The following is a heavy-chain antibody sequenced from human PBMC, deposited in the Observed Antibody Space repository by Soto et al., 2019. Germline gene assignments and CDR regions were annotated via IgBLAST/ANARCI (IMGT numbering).Heavy chain of an antibody. J-gene: IGHJ4*02. Sequence: PVGSVRLSCAASGFTFNIYGMHWVRHSPDKGLEWVALISYDGSNQYYADSVKGRFTISRDNSKNTLFLQMNSLRADDTAVYYCAKDQASGQGSFDSWGQGTLVTVSS. CDR3: AKDQASGQGSFDS. CDR2: ISYDGSNQ. CDR1: GFTFNIYG. V-gene: IGHV3-30*18.